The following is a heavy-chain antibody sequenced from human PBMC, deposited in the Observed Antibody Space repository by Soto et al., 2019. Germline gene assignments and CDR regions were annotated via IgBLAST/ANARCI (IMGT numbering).Heavy chain of an antibody. CDR3: ARQRIAAAQYYFDY. V-gene: IGHV4-61*01. D-gene: IGHD6-13*01. J-gene: IGHJ4*02. CDR1: GGSVSSGSYY. Sequence: KPSETLSLTCTVSGGSVSSGSYYWTWIRQSPGKGLEWMGYIISSGSTDYNPPLKSRVTISVDSSKNEFSLKLRSVTAADTAVYYCARQRIAAAQYYFDYWGQGMLVTVYS. CDR2: IISSGST.